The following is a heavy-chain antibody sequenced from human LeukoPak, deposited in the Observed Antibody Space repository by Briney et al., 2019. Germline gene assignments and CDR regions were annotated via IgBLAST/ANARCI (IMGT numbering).Heavy chain of an antibody. Sequence: SETLSLTCTVSGYSISSGYYWGWIRQPPGKGLEWIGRIYHSGSTYYNPSLKSRVTISVDTSKNQFSLKLSSVTAADTAVYYCARVAVAALGMDYWGQGTLVTVSS. J-gene: IGHJ4*02. D-gene: IGHD6-19*01. V-gene: IGHV4-38-2*02. CDR3: ARVAVAALGMDY. CDR2: IYHSGST. CDR1: GYSISSGYY.